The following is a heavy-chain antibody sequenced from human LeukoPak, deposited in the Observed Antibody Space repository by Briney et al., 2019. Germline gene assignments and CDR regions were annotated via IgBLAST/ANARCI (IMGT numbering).Heavy chain of an antibody. D-gene: IGHD6-6*01. CDR3: ASLTGIAARMGVDY. CDR2: INRSGST. J-gene: IGHJ4*02. Sequence: SETLSLTCAVYGGSFSGYYWSWIRQPPGKGLEWIGEINRSGSTNYNPSLKSRVTISVDTSKNQFSLKLSSVTAADTAVYYCASLTGIAARMGVDYWGQGTLVTVSS. CDR1: GGSFSGYY. V-gene: IGHV4-34*01.